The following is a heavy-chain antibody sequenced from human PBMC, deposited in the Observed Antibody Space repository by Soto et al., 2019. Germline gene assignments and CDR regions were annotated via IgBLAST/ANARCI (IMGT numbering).Heavy chain of an antibody. V-gene: IGHV3-30*04. D-gene: IGHD6-19*01. Sequence: QVRRMESGGGVVQPGRSLRLSCTASGFSFSSYAMYWFRQPPGKGLEWVAVISKDGMNKNYADSVKGRVTVSGGNANYSLDLQLNSRRSEDTAMYYCARHIYSSEYFITRFEPWGHRTLVTVSS. CDR3: ARHIYSSEYFITRFEP. CDR2: ISKDGMNK. J-gene: IGHJ5*02. CDR1: GFSFSSYA.